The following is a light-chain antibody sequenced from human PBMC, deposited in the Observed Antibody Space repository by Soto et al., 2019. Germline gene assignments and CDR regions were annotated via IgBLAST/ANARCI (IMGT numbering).Light chain of an antibody. Sequence: QSVLTQPPSAPGSPGQSVTISCTGTSSDVGSYNYVSWYQQHPGKAPKLMIYEVSKRPSGVPDRFSGSKSGNTASLTVSGLQAEDEADYYCSSYAGSNNFVFGGGTKVTVL. J-gene: IGLJ2*01. CDR3: SSYAGSNNFV. CDR2: EVS. CDR1: SSDVGSYNY. V-gene: IGLV2-8*01.